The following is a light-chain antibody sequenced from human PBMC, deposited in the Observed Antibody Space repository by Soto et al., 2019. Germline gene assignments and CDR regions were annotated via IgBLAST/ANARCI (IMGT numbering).Light chain of an antibody. V-gene: IGLV2-14*01. CDR3: SSYTSSSTHYV. CDR2: EVS. CDR1: SSDVGGYNY. J-gene: IGLJ1*01. Sequence: QSVLTQPASVSGSPGQSITISCTGTSSDVGGYNYVSWYQQYPGKAPKLMIYEVSNRPSGVSNRFSGSKSGNTASLTISGLQAEDEADYYCSSYTSSSTHYVFGTGTKVTV.